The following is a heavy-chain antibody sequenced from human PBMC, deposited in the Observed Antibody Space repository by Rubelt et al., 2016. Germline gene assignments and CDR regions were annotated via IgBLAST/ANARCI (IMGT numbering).Heavy chain of an antibody. D-gene: IGHD6-13*01. CDR3: ASMYSSSWYRGWFDP. CDR1: GYTFTSYG. V-gene: IGHV1-18*01. J-gene: IGHJ5*02. Sequence: QVQLVQSGAEVKKPGASVKVSCKASGYTFTSYGISWVRQAPGQGLEWMGWISAYNGNTTYAQKHQGRVTLTKDTSTRPAYMELRSLRADDTAVYYCASMYSSSWYRGWFDPWGQGTLVTVSS. CDR2: ISAYNGNT.